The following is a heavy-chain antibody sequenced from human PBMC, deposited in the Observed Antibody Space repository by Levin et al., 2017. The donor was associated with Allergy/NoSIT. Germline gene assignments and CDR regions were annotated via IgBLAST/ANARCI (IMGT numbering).Heavy chain of an antibody. CDR2: INPNSGGT. D-gene: IGHD3-3*01. V-gene: IGHV1-2*06. CDR1: GYTFTGYY. J-gene: IGHJ4*02. CDR3: ARLNLEDTIFGVVTLSDY. Sequence: GESLKISCKASGYTFTGYYMHWVRQAPGQGLEWMGRINPNSGGTNYAQKFQGRVTMTRDTSISTAYMELSRLRSDDTAVYYCARLNLEDTIFGVVTLSDYWGQGTLVTVSS.